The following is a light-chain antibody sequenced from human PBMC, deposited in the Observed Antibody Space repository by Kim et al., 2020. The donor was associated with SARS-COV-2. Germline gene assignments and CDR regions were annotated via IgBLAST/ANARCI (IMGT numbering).Light chain of an antibody. CDR1: SSNIGINI. V-gene: IGLV1-44*01. CDR3: AAWDDSLNVWV. J-gene: IGLJ3*02. Sequence: QSVLTQSPSASGTPGQRVTISCSGSSSNIGINIVSWFQQLPGTAPKLLIYGNGQRPSGVPDRFSGSKSGTSASLAISGLQSEDEADYYCAAWDDSLNVWVLGGGTKLTVL. CDR2: GNG.